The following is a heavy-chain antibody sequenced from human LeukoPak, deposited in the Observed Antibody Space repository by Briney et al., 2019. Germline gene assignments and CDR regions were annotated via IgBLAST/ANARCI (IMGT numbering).Heavy chain of an antibody. CDR2: FNPNSGGT. D-gene: IGHD3-22*01. V-gene: IGHV1-2*02. Sequence: ASVKVSCKASGYTFTGYYMHWVRQAPGQGREWMGWFNPNSGGTNYAQKFQGRVTMTRDTSISTAYMELSRLRSDDTAVYYCARGLLDYYYDSSGPFDYWGQGTLVTVSS. CDR1: GYTFTGYY. CDR3: ARGLLDYYYDSSGPFDY. J-gene: IGHJ4*02.